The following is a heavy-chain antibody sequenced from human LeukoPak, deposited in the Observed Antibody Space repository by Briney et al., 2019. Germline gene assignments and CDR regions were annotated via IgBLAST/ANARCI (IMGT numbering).Heavy chain of an antibody. D-gene: IGHD6-19*01. CDR1: GDSISNDYY. Sequence: SETLSLTCAVSGDSISNDYYWGWFRQPPRKGLEWSGSINHYRTAYYNPSFKSRVIISVDTSKNQFSLKLISVTATDTAVYYCARAYTKTTGLAVPWGAWGQGTLITVSS. CDR3: ARAYTKTTGLAVPWGA. J-gene: IGHJ5*02. V-gene: IGHV4-38-2*01. CDR2: INHYRTA.